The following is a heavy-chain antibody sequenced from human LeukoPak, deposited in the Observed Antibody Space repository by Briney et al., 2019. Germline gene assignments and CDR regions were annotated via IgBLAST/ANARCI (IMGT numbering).Heavy chain of an antibody. D-gene: IGHD3-9*01. V-gene: IGHV3-30*03. J-gene: IGHJ4*02. Sequence: GKSLRLSCVASGFTFSNFGVHWVRQAPGKGLEWVAVISYNGHYEYYGESVKGRFTISRDNSKNTVSLQMDNLRIEDTAVYYCARDMLRVYFDPDLTESEQDYWGQGTLVTVSS. CDR2: ISYNGHYE. CDR3: ARDMLRVYFDPDLTESEQDY. CDR1: GFTFSNFG.